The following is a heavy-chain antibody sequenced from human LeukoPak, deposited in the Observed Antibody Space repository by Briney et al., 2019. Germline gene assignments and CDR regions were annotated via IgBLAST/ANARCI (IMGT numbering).Heavy chain of an antibody. CDR1: GGSFRGYY. J-gene: IGHJ4*02. CDR2: INHSGST. D-gene: IGHD2-2*01. CDR3: ASTERCSTTCPLDY. V-gene: IGHV4-34*01. Sequence: SETLSLTCGVYGGSFRGYYWSWIRQPPGKGLEWIGEINHSGSTKYNASLKSRVTISLDTSKKTFSLKLSSVTAADTAVYYCASTERCSTTCPLDYWGQGTLVTVSS.